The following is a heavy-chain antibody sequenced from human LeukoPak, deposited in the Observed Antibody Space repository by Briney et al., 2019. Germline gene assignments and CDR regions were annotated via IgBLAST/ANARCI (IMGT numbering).Heavy chain of an antibody. CDR3: ARVIVGANYYGMDV. D-gene: IGHD1-26*01. CDR2: ISAYNGNT. J-gene: IGHJ6*02. Sequence: ASVTVSYKASGYTFTSYGIRGVRQAPGQGGEGVGWISAYNGNTNYAQQLQGRVTMTTDPSTSTAYMELRSLRSDDTAVYYCARVIVGANYYGMDVWGQGTTVTVSS. CDR1: GYTFTSYG. V-gene: IGHV1-18*01.